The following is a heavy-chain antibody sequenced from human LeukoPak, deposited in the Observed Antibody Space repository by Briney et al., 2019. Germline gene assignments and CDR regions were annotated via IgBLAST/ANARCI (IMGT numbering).Heavy chain of an antibody. V-gene: IGHV3-23*01. D-gene: IGHD3-10*01. CDR2: IGGSGTGT. CDR3: AKDLSWFGGSLATFGY. Sequence: GESLRLSCAASGFTFTTYWMTWVRQAPGKGLEWVSSIGGSGTGTYYADSVKGRFTISRDNSKNTLYLQMNSLRAEDTAIYYCAKDLSWFGGSLATFGYWGQGTLATVSS. J-gene: IGHJ4*02. CDR1: GFTFTTYW.